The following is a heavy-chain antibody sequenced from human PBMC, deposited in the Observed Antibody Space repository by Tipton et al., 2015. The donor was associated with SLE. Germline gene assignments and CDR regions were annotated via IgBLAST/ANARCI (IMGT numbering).Heavy chain of an antibody. Sequence: SLRLSCTASGFTFIDYWIHWVRQAPGKGLVWVSRISSDGTETNYGDSVRGRFTISRDNAKNMLYLQLNSLRAEDTAVYYCAKDGGPVVVVAATLDYWGQGTLVTVSS. V-gene: IGHV3-74*01. D-gene: IGHD2-15*01. CDR2: ISSDGTET. CDR3: AKDGGPVVVVAATLDY. CDR1: GFTFIDYW. J-gene: IGHJ4*02.